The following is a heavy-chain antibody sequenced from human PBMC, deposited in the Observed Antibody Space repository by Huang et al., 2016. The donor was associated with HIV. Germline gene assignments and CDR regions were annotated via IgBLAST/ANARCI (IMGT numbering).Heavy chain of an antibody. CDR1: GYSLTTYW. CDR2: IYPGDSDT. J-gene: IGHJ4*02. CDR3: ARLDYAGTNFDY. D-gene: IGHD6-13*01. V-gene: IGHV5-51*01. Sequence: EVQLVQSGAEVKKPGESLKISCKGSGYSLTTYWVGWVRQMPGNGLEWMGIIYPGDSDTSYSPSFQGQVTISADKSVSTADLQWSSLKASDTAMYYCARLDYAGTNFDYWGQGTLVTVSS.